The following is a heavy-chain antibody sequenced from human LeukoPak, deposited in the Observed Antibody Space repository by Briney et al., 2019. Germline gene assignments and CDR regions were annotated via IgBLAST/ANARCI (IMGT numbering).Heavy chain of an antibody. V-gene: IGHV4-34*01. D-gene: IGHD6-19*01. CDR2: INHSGST. Sequence: PSETLSLTCAVYGGSFSGYYWSWIRQPPGKGLGWIGEINHSGSTNYNPSLKSRVTISVDTSKNQFSLKLSSVTAADTAVYYCARLSPQRRQWLVRGARFDPWGQGTLVTVSS. CDR1: GGSFSGYY. J-gene: IGHJ5*02. CDR3: ARLSPQRRQWLVRGARFDP.